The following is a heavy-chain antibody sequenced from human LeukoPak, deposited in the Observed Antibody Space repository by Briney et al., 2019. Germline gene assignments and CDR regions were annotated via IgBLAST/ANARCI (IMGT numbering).Heavy chain of an antibody. CDR1: GFTFSGSA. CDR3: TTFYHEYSPY. Sequence: PGGSLRLSCATSGFTFSGSAMHWVRQASGKGLEWVGRIRSKANSYATAYAASVKGRFTIPRDDSKNTAYLQMSSLKTEDTAVYYCTTFYHEYSPYWGRGTLVTVSS. V-gene: IGHV3-73*01. D-gene: IGHD2/OR15-2a*01. J-gene: IGHJ4*02. CDR2: IRSKANSYAT.